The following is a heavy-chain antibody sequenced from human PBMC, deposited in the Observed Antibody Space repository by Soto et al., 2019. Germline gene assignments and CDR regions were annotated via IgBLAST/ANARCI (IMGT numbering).Heavy chain of an antibody. D-gene: IGHD6-13*01. J-gene: IGHJ4*02. Sequence: QVQLVQSGAEVKKPGYSVKVSCKASGGTFSSYAISWVRQAPGQGLEWMGGIIPIFGTANYAQKFQGRVTIIADESTSTAYMELSSLRSDDTAVYYWARLREAAAGAYYFDYWGQGTLVTVSS. CDR3: ARLREAAAGAYYFDY. CDR1: GGTFSSYA. CDR2: IIPIFGTA. V-gene: IGHV1-69*01.